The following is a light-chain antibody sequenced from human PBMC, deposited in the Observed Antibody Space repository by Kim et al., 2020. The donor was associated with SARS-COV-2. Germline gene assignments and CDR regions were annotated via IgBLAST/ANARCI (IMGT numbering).Light chain of an antibody. CDR1: NNHLGGYEY. CDR3: TSYTSRSTYV. CDR2: DVT. Sequence: GQSITISCSGGNNHLGGYEYVSWSQPHPGKVPQLLIYDVTHRPSGLSNRFSGSKSGITASLTISGLQAEAEADYYCTSYTSRSTYVFGTGTKVTVL. V-gene: IGLV2-14*03. J-gene: IGLJ1*01.